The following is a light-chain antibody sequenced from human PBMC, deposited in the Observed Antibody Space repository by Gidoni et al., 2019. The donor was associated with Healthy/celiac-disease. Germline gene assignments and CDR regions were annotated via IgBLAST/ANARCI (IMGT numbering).Light chain of an antibody. Sequence: VLTQAPGTLSLSPGERATLSCRASQSVSSSYLAWYQQKPGQAPRLLIYGASSRATGIPDRFSCSGSGTDFTLTISRLVPEVFAVYYCQQYGSSLWTFXXXTKVEIK. CDR3: QQYGSSLWT. V-gene: IGKV3-20*01. J-gene: IGKJ1*01. CDR2: GAS. CDR1: QSVSSSY.